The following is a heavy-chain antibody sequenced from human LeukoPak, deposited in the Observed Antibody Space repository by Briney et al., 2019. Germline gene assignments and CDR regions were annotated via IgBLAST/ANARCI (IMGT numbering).Heavy chain of an antibody. CDR3: ASTYSSGGSCYYYYYMDV. CDR1: GGTFSSYA. V-gene: IGHV1-69*13. J-gene: IGHJ6*03. CDR2: IIPIFGTA. D-gene: IGHD2-15*01. Sequence: ASVKVSCKASGGTFSSYAIGWVRQAPGQGLEWMGGIIPIFGTANYAQKFQGRVTITADESTSTAYMELSSLRSEDTAVYYCASTYSSGGSCYYYYYMDVWGKGTTVTVSS.